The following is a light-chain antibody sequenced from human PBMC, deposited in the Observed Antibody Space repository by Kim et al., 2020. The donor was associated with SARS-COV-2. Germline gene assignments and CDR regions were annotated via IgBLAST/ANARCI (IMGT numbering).Light chain of an antibody. CDR1: SSDIGGYNY. CDR2: DVS. CDR3: SSYTRSSTYVI. Sequence: QSALTQPASVSGSPGQSITISCTGTSSDIGGYNYVSWYQQHPGKAPKLMIYDVSDRPSGVSNRFSGSKSGSTASLTISGLQAEDEADYYCSSYTRSSTYVIFGGGTQLTVL. J-gene: IGLJ2*01. V-gene: IGLV2-14*03.